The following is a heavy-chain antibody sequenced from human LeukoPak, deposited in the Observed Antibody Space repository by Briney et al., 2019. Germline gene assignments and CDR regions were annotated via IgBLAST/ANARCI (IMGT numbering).Heavy chain of an antibody. D-gene: IGHD2-2*01. CDR1: GGSFSGYY. J-gene: IGHJ5*02. CDR2: INHSGST. CDR3: ARSGGYCSSISCYWHWFDP. V-gene: IGHV4-34*01. Sequence: SETLSLICAVYGGSFSGYYWSWIRQPPGKGLEWIGEINHSGSTNYNPSLKSRVTISVDTSKKQFSLKLSSVTAADTAVYYCARSGGYCSSISCYWHWFDPWGQGTLVTVSS.